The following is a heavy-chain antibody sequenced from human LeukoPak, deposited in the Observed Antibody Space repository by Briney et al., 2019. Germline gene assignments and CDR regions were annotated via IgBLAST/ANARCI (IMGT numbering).Heavy chain of an antibody. CDR3: ARNVANTGDFDY. V-gene: IGHV1-8*01. Sequence: ASVKVSCKASGYTFTNYDMHWVRQGTGQGLEWMGWMNPNSGDTGYAQTFQDRVTMTRDTSINTAYMELSSLTSEDTAVYYCARNVANTGDFDYWGQGTLVTVSS. D-gene: IGHD7-27*01. CDR1: GYTFTNYD. CDR2: MNPNSGDT. J-gene: IGHJ4*02.